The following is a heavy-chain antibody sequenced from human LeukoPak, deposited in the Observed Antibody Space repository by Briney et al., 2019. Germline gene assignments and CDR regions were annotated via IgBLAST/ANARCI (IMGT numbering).Heavy chain of an antibody. Sequence: GASVKVSCKASGGTFISYAISWVRQAPGQGLEWMGGIIPIFGTANYAQKFQGRVTITADESTSTAYMELSSLRSEDTAVYYCARGGTSSSSLDSPTFFDYWGQGTLVTVSS. CDR1: GGTFISYA. CDR3: ARGGTSSSSLDSPTFFDY. CDR2: IIPIFGTA. V-gene: IGHV1-69*13. J-gene: IGHJ4*02. D-gene: IGHD6-6*01.